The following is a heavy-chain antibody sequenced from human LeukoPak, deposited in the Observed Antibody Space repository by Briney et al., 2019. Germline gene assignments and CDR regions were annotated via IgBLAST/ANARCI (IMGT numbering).Heavy chain of an antibody. Sequence: PGGSLRLSCAASGFAFSTYGMHWVRQAPGKGLDWVAVTSYDGSSKYYADSVKGRFTISRDNSKNTLYLQMNSLRAEDTAVYYCARGGVDYYDSSGYYSAFDYWGQGTLVTVSS. CDR2: TSYDGSSK. CDR3: ARGGVDYYDSSGYYSAFDY. CDR1: GFAFSTYG. V-gene: IGHV3-30*03. J-gene: IGHJ4*02. D-gene: IGHD3-22*01.